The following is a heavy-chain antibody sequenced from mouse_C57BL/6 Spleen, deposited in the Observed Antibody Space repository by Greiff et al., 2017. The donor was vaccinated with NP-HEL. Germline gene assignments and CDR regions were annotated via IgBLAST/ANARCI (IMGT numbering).Heavy chain of an antibody. CDR2: ISDGGSYT. D-gene: IGHD6-2*01. J-gene: IGHJ4*01. V-gene: IGHV5-4*01. CDR3: ARDYSLGAMDY. CDR1: GFTFSSYA. Sequence: EVQVVESGGGLVKPGGSLKLSCAASGFTFSSYAMSWVRQTPEKRLEWVATISDGGSYTYYPDNVKGRFTISRDNAKNNLYLQMSHLKSEDTAMYYCARDYSLGAMDYWGQGTSVTVSS.